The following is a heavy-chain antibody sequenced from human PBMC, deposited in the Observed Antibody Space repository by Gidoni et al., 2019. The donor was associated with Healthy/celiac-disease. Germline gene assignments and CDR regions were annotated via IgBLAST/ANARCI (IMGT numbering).Heavy chain of an antibody. CDR3: AKGRLRRDAFDI. J-gene: IGHJ3*02. CDR2: INHCGST. CDR1: GGSFIVYY. D-gene: IGHD4-17*01. V-gene: IGHV4-34*01. Sequence: QVQLQQWGAVLLKPSETQSLTCAVYGGSFIVYYWRWIRQSPGKWLEWTGEINHCGSTNYNPSLKSRVTISVDTSKNQFSLKLSSVTAADTAVYYCAKGRLRRDAFDIWGQGTMVTVSS.